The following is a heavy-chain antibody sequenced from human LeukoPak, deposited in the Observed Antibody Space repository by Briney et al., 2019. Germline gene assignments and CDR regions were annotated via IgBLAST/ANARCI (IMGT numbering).Heavy chain of an antibody. D-gene: IGHD6-6*01. Sequence: GGSLRLSCAASGFTFSSYEMNWVRQAPGKGLEWVSYISSSGSTIYYADSVKGRFTISRDNAKNSLYLQMNSLRAEDTAVYYCAKEAIAAPSGYFDYWGQGTLVTVSS. V-gene: IGHV3-48*03. CDR2: ISSSGSTI. CDR3: AKEAIAAPSGYFDY. CDR1: GFTFSSYE. J-gene: IGHJ4*02.